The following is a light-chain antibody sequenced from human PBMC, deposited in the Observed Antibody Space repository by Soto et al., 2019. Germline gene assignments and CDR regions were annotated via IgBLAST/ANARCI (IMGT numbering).Light chain of an antibody. CDR1: QGIGNN. J-gene: IGKJ1*01. CDR2: SIS. V-gene: IGKV1-17*01. CDR3: LQNNSYPWT. Sequence: DIQMTQSPSSLSASVGDGVTITCRASQGIGNNLGWYQHKPGKAPKRLIYSISTLQSGVPSRFSGSGSATEFTLTISSLQPEDFATYYCLQNNSYPWTFGQGTRVE.